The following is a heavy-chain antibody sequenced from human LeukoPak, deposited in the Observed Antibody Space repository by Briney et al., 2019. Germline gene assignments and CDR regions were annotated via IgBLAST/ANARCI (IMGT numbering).Heavy chain of an antibody. Sequence: SETLSLTCTVSGGSISSGDYYWSWIRQPPGKGLEWIGYIYYSGSTYYNPSLKSRVTISVDTSKNQFSLKLSSVTAADTAVYYCPRPRDHGDDSVDAFDIWVPGTMVTVAS. V-gene: IGHV4-30-4*01. CDR3: PRPRDHGDDSVDAFDI. D-gene: IGHD4-17*01. CDR2: IYYSGST. J-gene: IGHJ3*02. CDR1: GGSISSGDYY.